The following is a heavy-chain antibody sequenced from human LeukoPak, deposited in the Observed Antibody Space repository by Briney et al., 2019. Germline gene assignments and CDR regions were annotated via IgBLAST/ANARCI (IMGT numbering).Heavy chain of an antibody. D-gene: IGHD2-15*01. CDR1: GFTFSSYA. CDR3: ARATLGYCSGGSCYQHYYYGMDV. CDR2: ISYDGSNK. Sequence: GGSLRLSCAASGFTFSSYAMHWVRQAPGKGLEWVAVISYDGSNKYYADSVKGRFTISRDNSKNTPYLQMNSLRAEDTAVYYCARATLGYCSGGSCYQHYYYGMDVWGQGTTVTVSS. V-gene: IGHV3-30-3*01. J-gene: IGHJ6*02.